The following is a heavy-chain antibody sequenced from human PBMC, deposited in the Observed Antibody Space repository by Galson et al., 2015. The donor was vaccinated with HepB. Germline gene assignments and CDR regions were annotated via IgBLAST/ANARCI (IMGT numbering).Heavy chain of an antibody. CDR2: ISGSGGST. D-gene: IGHD3-22*01. V-gene: IGHV3-23*01. J-gene: IGHJ6*02. CDR3: AKDISSGYYYYYGMDV. CDR1: GSTFSSYA. Sequence: SLRLSCAASGSTFSSYAMSWVRQAPGKGLEWVSAISGSGGSTYYADSVKGRFTISRDNSKNTLYLQMNSLRAEDTAVYYCAKDISSGYYYYYGMDVWGQGTTVTVSS.